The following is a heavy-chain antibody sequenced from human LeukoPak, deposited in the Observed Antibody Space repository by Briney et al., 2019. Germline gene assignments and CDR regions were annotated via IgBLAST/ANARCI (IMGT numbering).Heavy chain of an antibody. CDR3: AKASPRWGCSSTSCYSDY. CDR2: ISDTGGNT. Sequence: GGSLRLSCAASGFTFSTYAMSWVRQTPERGLEWVSAISDTGGNTFYADSVKGRFTISRDNSKNTLYLQMNSLRAEDTAIYYCAKASPRWGCSSTSCYSDYWGQGTLVTVSS. CDR1: GFTFSTYA. D-gene: IGHD2-2*01. V-gene: IGHV3-23*01. J-gene: IGHJ4*02.